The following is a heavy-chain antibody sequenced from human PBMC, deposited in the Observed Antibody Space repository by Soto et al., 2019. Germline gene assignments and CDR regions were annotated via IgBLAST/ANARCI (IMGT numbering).Heavy chain of an antibody. CDR3: AKMGIAVAPH. J-gene: IGHJ4*02. CDR2: ISGSGGST. Sequence: GESLKISCAASGFTFSSYAMSWVRQAPGKGLEWVSAISGSGGSTYYADSVKGRFTITRDNSKNTLYLQMNSLRAEDTAVYYCAKMGIAVAPHWGQGTLVTVSS. CDR1: GFTFSSYA. V-gene: IGHV3-23*01. D-gene: IGHD6-19*01.